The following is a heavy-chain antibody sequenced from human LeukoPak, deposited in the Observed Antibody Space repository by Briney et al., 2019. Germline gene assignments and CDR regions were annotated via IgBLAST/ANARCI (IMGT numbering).Heavy chain of an antibody. Sequence: ASVKVSCKVSGYTLTELSMHWVRQAPGKGLEWMGGFDPEDGETIYAQKFQGRVTMTEDTSTDTAYMELSSLRSGDTAVYYCATDPPYDSSGYYYRKDYWGQGTLVTVSS. V-gene: IGHV1-24*01. CDR2: FDPEDGET. D-gene: IGHD3-22*01. CDR3: ATDPPYDSSGYYYRKDY. CDR1: GYTLTELS. J-gene: IGHJ4*02.